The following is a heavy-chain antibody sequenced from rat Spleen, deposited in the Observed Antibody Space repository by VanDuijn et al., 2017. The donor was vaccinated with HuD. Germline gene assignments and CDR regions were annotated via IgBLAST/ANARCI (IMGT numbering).Heavy chain of an antibody. V-gene: IGHV2S8*01. CDR3: TRDRLRVDY. J-gene: IGHJ2*01. Sequence: QVQLKESGPGLVQPSQTLSLTCTVSGFSLSNYGVSWVRQPPGKGLEWIAGISSGGNTYYNSVLKSRLSSSRDTSKSQVFLKMNSLKTEDTATYNCTRDRLRVDYWCQGVMVTVSS. CDR2: ISSGGNT. D-gene: IGHD1-11*01. CDR1: GFSLSNYG.